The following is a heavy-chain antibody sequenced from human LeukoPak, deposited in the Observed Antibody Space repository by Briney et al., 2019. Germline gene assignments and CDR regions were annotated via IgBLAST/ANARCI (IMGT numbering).Heavy chain of an antibody. V-gene: IGHV3-7*01. J-gene: IGHJ4*02. CDR1: GFTFNSYW. CDR2: IKQDGSEK. CDR3: ARVVGDSIGYYTRPPGY. Sequence: GGSLRLSCAASGFTFNSYWMTWVRQAPGKGLERVANIKQDGSEKYYADSVKGRFTISRDNSKNTLYLQMNSLRAEDTAVFYCARVVGDSIGYYTRPPGYWGQGTLVTVSS. D-gene: IGHD3-22*01.